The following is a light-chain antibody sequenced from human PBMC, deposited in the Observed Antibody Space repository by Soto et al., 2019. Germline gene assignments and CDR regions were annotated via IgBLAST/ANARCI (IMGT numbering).Light chain of an antibody. Sequence: DIQMTQSPSSLSASVGDRVTITCRASQGISTYLNWYHQKPGKAPKLLIYAASSLQSGVPSRFSGSGSETDFTLTISSLQPEDFATYSCQQSYSTTWTFXQGTKVDIK. CDR2: AAS. CDR3: QQSYSTTWT. J-gene: IGKJ1*01. CDR1: QGISTY. V-gene: IGKV1-39*01.